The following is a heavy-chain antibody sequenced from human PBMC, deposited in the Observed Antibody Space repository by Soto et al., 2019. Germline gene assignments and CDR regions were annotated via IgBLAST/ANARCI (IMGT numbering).Heavy chain of an antibody. J-gene: IGHJ3*02. D-gene: IGHD3-22*01. V-gene: IGHV5-10-1*01. CDR3: ARPHGVNDRAGYNHDAFDI. CDR1: GYSFTSYW. Sequence: GESLKISCKGSGYSFTSYWISWVRQMPGKGLEWMGRIDPSDSYTNYSPSFQGHVTISADKSISTAYLQWSSLKASDTAMYYCARPHGVNDRAGYNHDAFDILGQGTMVTVSS. CDR2: IDPSDSYT.